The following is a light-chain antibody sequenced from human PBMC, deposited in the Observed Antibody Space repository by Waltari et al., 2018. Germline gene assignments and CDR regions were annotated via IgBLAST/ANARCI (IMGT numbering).Light chain of an antibody. CDR1: QSISSW. Sequence: DIQMTQSPSTLSASVGERVTITCRASQSISSWLAWYQQKPGKAPKLLIYKASSLESGVPSRFSGSGSGTEFTLTISSLQPDDFATYYCQQYNSYSRPFGQGTKVEIK. CDR2: KAS. J-gene: IGKJ1*01. V-gene: IGKV1-5*03. CDR3: QQYNSYSRP.